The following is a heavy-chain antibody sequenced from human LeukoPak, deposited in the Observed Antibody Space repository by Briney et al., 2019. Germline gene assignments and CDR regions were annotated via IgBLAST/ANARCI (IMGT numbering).Heavy chain of an antibody. D-gene: IGHD3-10*01. CDR2: ISAYNGNT. Sequence: ASVKVSCKASGYTFTSYGISWVRQAPGQGLEWMGWISAYNGNTNYAQKLQGRVTMTTDTSTSTAYMELRSLGSDDTAVYYCARFYYGSGRAPSYFDYWGQGTLVTVSS. CDR3: ARFYYGSGRAPSYFDY. J-gene: IGHJ4*02. CDR1: GYTFTSYG. V-gene: IGHV1-18*01.